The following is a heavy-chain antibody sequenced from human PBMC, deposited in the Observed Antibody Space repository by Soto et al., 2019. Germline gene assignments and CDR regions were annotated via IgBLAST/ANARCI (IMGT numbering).Heavy chain of an antibody. CDR1: GFTFSSYA. Sequence: PGGSLRLSFAASGFTFSSYAMSWVRQAPGKGLEWVSAISGSGGSTYYADSVKGRFKIFRENSKKTLYLQMNSLRDEDTAVYYCATDQYYDFWSGAYGMDVWGQGT. J-gene: IGHJ6*02. CDR2: ISGSGGST. CDR3: ATDQYYDFWSGAYGMDV. D-gene: IGHD3-3*01. V-gene: IGHV3-23*01.